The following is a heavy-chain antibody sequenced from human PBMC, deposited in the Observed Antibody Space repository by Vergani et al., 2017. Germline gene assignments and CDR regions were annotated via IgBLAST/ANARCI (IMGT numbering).Heavy chain of an antibody. CDR2: IRRKAYGGTT. D-gene: IGHD3-3*01. J-gene: IGHJ6*02. CDR1: GFTFGDYA. Sequence: EVQLVESGGGLVQPGRSLRLSCTASGFTFGDYAMSWFRQAPGKGLEWVGFIRRKAYGGTTEYAASVNGRFTISRDDSKSIAYLQMNSLKTEDTAVYYCTRPRPYDFCSGYYHYYYYGMDVWGQGTTVTVSS. CDR3: TRPRPYDFCSGYYHYYYYGMDV. V-gene: IGHV3-49*03.